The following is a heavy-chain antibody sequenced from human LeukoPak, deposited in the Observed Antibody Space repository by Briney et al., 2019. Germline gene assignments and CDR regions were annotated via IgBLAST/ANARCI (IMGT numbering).Heavy chain of an antibody. D-gene: IGHD3-3*01. CDR3: ASNYDFWTGYYTD. V-gene: IGHV3-7*01. Sequence: GGSLRLSCAASGFTFSNSWMHWVRQAPGKGLECVATIKQDGSEKYYVDSVKGRFTISRDNANNSLYLQMSSLRAEDTAVYYCASNYDFWTGYYTDWGQGTLVTVSS. CDR2: IKQDGSEK. J-gene: IGHJ4*02. CDR1: GFTFSNSW.